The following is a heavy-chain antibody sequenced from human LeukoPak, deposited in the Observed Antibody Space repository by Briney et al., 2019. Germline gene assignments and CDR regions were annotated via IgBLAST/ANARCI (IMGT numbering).Heavy chain of an antibody. J-gene: IGHJ3*02. CDR3: AGKSGSYDMGAFDI. CDR1: GYTFTSYA. D-gene: IGHD1-26*01. CDR2: INAGNGNT. Sequence: ASVKVSCKASGYTFTSYAMHWVRQAPGQRLEWMGWINAGNGNTKYSQEFQGRVTITRDTSASTAYMELSSLRSEDMAVYYCAGKSGSYDMGAFDIWGQGTMVTVSS. V-gene: IGHV1-3*03.